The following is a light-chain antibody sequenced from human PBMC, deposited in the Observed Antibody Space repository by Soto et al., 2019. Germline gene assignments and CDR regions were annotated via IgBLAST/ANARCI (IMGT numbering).Light chain of an antibody. V-gene: IGKV3-11*01. CDR1: QSVSSY. CDR2: DAS. Sequence: EIVLTQSPATLSLSPGERATLSCRASQSVSSYLAWCQQKPGQAPRLLIYDASNRATGIPARFSGSGSGTDFTLTISSLEPEDFVVYYCQQYSSLPHTFGQGTKVDIK. J-gene: IGKJ2*01. CDR3: QQYSSLPHT.